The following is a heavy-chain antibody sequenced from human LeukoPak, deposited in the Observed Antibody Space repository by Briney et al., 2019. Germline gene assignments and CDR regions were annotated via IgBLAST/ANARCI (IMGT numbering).Heavy chain of an antibody. V-gene: IGHV1-69*02. J-gene: IGHJ4*02. CDR1: GGTFSSYT. D-gene: IGHD4-17*01. CDR2: IIPILGIA. CDR3: ARATGLDGDYGYYFDY. Sequence: GASVKVSCKASGGTFSSYTISWVRQAPGQGLEWMGRIIPILGIANYAQKFQGRVTITADKSTSTAYMELSSQRSEDTAVYYCARATGLDGDYGYYFDYWGQGTLVTVSS.